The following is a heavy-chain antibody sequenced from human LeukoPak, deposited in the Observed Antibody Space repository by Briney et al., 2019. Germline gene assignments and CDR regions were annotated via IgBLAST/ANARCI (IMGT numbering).Heavy chain of an antibody. CDR1: GFTFSSYS. V-gene: IGHV3-21*01. D-gene: IGHD6-13*01. CDR3: ARSVWTQPRQLDRRFDH. Sequence: GXSLRLSCAASGFTFSSYSMNWVRQAPGKGLEWVSSISSSSYIYYSDSVKGRFTISRDNAKNSLYLQMNSLRAEDTAVYYCARSVWTQPRQLDRRFDHWGQGTLVTVSS. CDR2: ISSSSYI. J-gene: IGHJ5*02.